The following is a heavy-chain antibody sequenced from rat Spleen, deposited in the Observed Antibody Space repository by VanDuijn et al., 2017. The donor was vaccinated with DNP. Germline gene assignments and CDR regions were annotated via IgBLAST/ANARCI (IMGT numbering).Heavy chain of an antibody. Sequence: EVQLVESGGGLVQPGRSLKLSCAASGFTFSDYSMAWVRQAPKKGLEWVATIVYDGSSSFYGDSVTGRLTISRDNAKNTLYLQVDSLRSDDTATYYCARHMDTGPYYAMDVWGQGISVTVSS. CDR3: ARHMDTGPYYAMDV. CDR2: IVYDGSSS. D-gene: IGHD4-1*01. V-gene: IGHV5-7*01. CDR1: GFTFSDYS. J-gene: IGHJ4*01.